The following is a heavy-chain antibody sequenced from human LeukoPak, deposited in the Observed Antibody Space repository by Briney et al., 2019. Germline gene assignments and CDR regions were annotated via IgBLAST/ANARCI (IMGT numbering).Heavy chain of an antibody. CDR1: AFTFSDYT. J-gene: IGHJ4*02. CDR2: ITTGSTYI. CDR3: ARHRTASGY. D-gene: IGHD3-16*02. Sequence: GGSLRLSCSASAFTFSDYTMIWVRQAPGKGLEWVSCITTGSTYIYYADSVKGRFTISRDNAKNSLYLQMTSLRAEDTAVYYCARHRTASGYWGQGTLVTVSS. V-gene: IGHV3-21*01.